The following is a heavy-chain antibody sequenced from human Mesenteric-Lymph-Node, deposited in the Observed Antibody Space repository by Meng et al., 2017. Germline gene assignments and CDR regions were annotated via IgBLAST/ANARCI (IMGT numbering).Heavy chain of an antibody. V-gene: IGHV4-4*02. J-gene: IGHJ3*02. D-gene: IGHD3-10*01. Sequence: QVRCEKPGPGPVNPSGPLSLTCAVSGGSISSSNWWSWVRQPPGKGLEWIGEIYHSGSTNYNPSLKSRVTISVDKSKNQFSLKLSSVTAADTAVYYCASPLLWFGELSGHAFDIWGQGTMVTVSS. CDR1: GGSISSSNW. CDR2: IYHSGST. CDR3: ASPLLWFGELSGHAFDI.